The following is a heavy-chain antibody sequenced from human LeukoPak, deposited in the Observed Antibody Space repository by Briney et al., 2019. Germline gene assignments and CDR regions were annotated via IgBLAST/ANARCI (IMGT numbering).Heavy chain of an antibody. J-gene: IGHJ3*02. CDR3: ARDEWGDAFDI. CDR1: GFTFSSYS. V-gene: IGHV3-21*01. Sequence: GGSLRLSCAASGFTFSSYSMNWVRQAPGKGLEWVSSISSSSSCITSDDSVRGRFTISRDNAKNSLFLQMNSLRAEDTAVYYCARDEWGDAFDIWGQGTMVTVFS. CDR2: ISSSSSCI. D-gene: IGHD1-26*01.